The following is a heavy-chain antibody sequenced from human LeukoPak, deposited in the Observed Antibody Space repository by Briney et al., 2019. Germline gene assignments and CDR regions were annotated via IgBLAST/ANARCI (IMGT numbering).Heavy chain of an antibody. J-gene: IGHJ5*02. V-gene: IGHV3-49*03. CDR2: IRSKAYGGTT. CDR1: GFPLRSYG. Sequence: PGGSLRLSCAASGFPLRSYGMSWFRQAPGKGLEWVGFIRSKAYGGTTEYAASVKGRFTISRDDSKSIAYLQMNSLKTEDTAVYYCTRGHSSSWFTSWFDPWGQGTLVTVSS. CDR3: TRGHSSSWFTSWFDP. D-gene: IGHD6-13*01.